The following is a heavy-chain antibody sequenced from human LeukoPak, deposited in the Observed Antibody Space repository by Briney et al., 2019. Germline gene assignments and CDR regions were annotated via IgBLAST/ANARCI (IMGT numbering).Heavy chain of an antibody. Sequence: GWSLTLYSAAAAFTFGDYTMHRVRQAPGKALECVSLINCDGSSTYYADSVKGRFTISRDNSKSSLFLQMNSLRAEDNALYYCAKGKDGSFPDWGQGTLVTVSS. V-gene: IGHV3-43D*03. CDR2: INCDGSST. CDR1: AFTFGDYT. J-gene: IGHJ4*02. D-gene: IGHD3-10*01. CDR3: AKGKDGSFPD.